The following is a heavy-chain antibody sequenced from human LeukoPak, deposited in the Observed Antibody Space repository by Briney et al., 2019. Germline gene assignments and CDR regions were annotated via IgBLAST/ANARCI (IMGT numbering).Heavy chain of an antibody. CDR2: IYHSGST. J-gene: IGHJ4*02. CDR1: GGSISSSNF. Sequence: SGTLSLTCAVSGGSISSSNFWSWVRQPPGKGLEWIGEIYHSGSTNYNPSLKSRVTISVDESKNQFSLLLSSVTAADTAVYYCARSEPSFYFDSWGQGTLVTVSS. V-gene: IGHV4-4*02. CDR3: ARSEPSFYFDS.